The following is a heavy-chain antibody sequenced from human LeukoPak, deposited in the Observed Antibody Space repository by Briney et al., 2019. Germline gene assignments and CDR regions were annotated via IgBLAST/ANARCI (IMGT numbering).Heavy chain of an antibody. J-gene: IGHJ3*02. CDR3: AKPVRGYNWNDGRADAFDI. Sequence: PGGSLRLSCAASGFTFSSYGMHWVRQAPGKGLEWVAFIRYDGSNKYYADSVKGRFTISRDNSKNTLYLQMNSLRAEDTAVYYCAKPVRGYNWNDGRADAFDIWGQGTMVTVSS. CDR2: IRYDGSNK. V-gene: IGHV3-30*02. CDR1: GFTFSSYG. D-gene: IGHD1-1*01.